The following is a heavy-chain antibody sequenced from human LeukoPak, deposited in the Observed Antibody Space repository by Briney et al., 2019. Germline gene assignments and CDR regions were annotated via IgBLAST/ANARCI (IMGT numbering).Heavy chain of an antibody. J-gene: IGHJ4*02. Sequence: ASVKVSCRAFGYTLTTYGITWVRQAPGQGLEWMGWISGYNGNTNFAQKFQGRVTMTTDTSTSTAYMELRSLRSDDTAVYYCARDLTEFGYSYGPDYWGQGTLVTVSS. CDR1: GYTLTTYG. CDR2: ISGYNGNT. CDR3: ARDLTEFGYSYGPDY. D-gene: IGHD5-18*01. V-gene: IGHV1-18*01.